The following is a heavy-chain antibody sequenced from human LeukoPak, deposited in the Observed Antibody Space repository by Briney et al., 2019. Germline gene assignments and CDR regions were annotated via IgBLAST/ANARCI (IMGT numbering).Heavy chain of an antibody. Sequence: PGGSVRLSCAASGFSVVSHYMTWVRQAPGKGLEWVSVIYSGGAAFYTDSVKGRFTISRDNARNSLYLQMNTLRVEDTAVYYCARGRGWIYDSWGRGTLVTVSS. CDR1: GFSVVSHY. J-gene: IGHJ4*02. CDR3: ARGRGWIYDS. CDR2: IYSGGAA. V-gene: IGHV3-53*01. D-gene: IGHD6-19*01.